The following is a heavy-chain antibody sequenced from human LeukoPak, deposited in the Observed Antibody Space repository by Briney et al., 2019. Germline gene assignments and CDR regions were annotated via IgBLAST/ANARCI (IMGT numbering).Heavy chain of an antibody. V-gene: IGHV3-53*01. D-gene: IGHD3-10*01. CDR2: IYSGATT. CDR3: AKDLNPGLWFGETTIGGAFDI. CDR1: YFSVSSNY. J-gene: IGHJ3*02. Sequence: GGSLRLSCAASYFSVSSNYMNWVRQAPGKGLEWVSIIYSGATTYYADSVKGRFTISRDNSKNTLYLQMNSLRAEDTAVYYCAKDLNPGLWFGETTIGGAFDIWGQGTMVTVSS.